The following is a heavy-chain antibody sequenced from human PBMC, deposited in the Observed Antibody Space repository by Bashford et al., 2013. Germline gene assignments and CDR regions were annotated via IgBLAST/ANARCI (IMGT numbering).Heavy chain of an antibody. Sequence: GSLRLSCAASGFTFSSIACTGSARLQARGWSGWLLCGLMDALNTMQDSVKGRFTVSRDNSKNTLYLQMNSLRAEDTAVYYCAREDSPQAMRAFDYWGQGTLVTVSS. CDR1: GFTFSSIA. CDR3: AREDSPQAMRAFDY. D-gene: IGHD2-21*01. J-gene: IGHJ4*02. V-gene: IGHV3-33*01. CDR2: CGLMDAL.